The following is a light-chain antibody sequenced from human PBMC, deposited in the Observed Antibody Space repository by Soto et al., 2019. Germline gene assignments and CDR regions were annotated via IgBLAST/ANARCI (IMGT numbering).Light chain of an antibody. CDR2: KAS. CDR1: QSISNW. J-gene: IGKJ1*01. V-gene: IGKV1-5*03. Sequence: DIQMTQSPSALSASVGDRITITCRASQSISNWLAWYQQKPEKAPNLLIYKASNLESGVPSRFSGSGSGTEFTLSISRLQPDDFATYYCQQYNSLVAFGQGTKVEIK. CDR3: QQYNSLVA.